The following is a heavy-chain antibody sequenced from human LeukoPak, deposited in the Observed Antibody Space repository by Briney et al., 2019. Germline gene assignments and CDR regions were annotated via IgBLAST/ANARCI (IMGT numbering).Heavy chain of an antibody. J-gene: IGHJ4*02. CDR3: ARELRDYYDSSGYFGSFYYFDY. CDR1: GGSIRSGSYY. D-gene: IGHD3-22*01. CDR2: IYTSGST. Sequence: SETLSLTCTVSGGSIRSGSYYWSWIRQPAGKGLEWIGRIYTSGSTNYNPSLQSRVTISVDTSKNQFSLKLSSVTAADTAVYYCARELRDYYDSSGYFGSFYYFDYWGQGTLVTVSS. V-gene: IGHV4-61*02.